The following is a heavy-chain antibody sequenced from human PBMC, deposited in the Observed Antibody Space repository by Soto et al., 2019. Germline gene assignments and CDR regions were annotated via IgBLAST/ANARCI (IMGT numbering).Heavy chain of an antibody. Sequence: QRLEWMGWINAGNGNTKYSQKFQGRVTITRDTSASTAYMELSSLRSEDTAVYYCALVAAAGTPEYYSDSAVLGKGSSVTGS. D-gene: IGHD6-13*01. V-gene: IGHV1-3*01. J-gene: IGHJ6*03. CDR3: ALVAAAGTPEYYSDSAV. CDR2: INAGNGNT.